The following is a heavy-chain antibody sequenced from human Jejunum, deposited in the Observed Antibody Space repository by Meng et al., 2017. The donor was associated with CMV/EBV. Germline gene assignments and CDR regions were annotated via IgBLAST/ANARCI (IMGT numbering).Heavy chain of an antibody. Sequence: ASGYTFTGYNMHWVRHAPGQGPEWMGWINPNSGDTTYAQQFQGRVTMTRDTSISTAYMELSSLRSDDTAVYYCATSSSGFDFWTDYWGQGTLVTVSS. CDR2: INPNSGDT. D-gene: IGHD5-12*01. CDR1: GYTFTGYN. V-gene: IGHV1-2*02. CDR3: ATSSSGFDFWTDY. J-gene: IGHJ4*02.